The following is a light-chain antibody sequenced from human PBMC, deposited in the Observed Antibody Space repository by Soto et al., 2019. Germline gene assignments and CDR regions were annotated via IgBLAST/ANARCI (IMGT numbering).Light chain of an antibody. CDR3: QEYNRLPIT. J-gene: IGKJ5*01. V-gene: IGKV1-27*01. CDR2: AAA. Sequence: DIQMTQSPSTLSASVGDRVTITCRASQSISSWLAWYQQKPGKVPKLLIYAAAALQSGVPSRFSGSGSGTDFTLSIASLQAEDFGTYYCQEYNRLPITFGQGTRLEIK. CDR1: QSISSW.